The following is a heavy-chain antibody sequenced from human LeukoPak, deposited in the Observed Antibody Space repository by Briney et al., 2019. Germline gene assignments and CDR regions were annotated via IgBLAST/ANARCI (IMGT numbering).Heavy chain of an antibody. D-gene: IGHD3-22*01. CDR2: INPNSGGA. J-gene: IGHJ4*02. Sequence: GASVKVSCKASGYTFTGYYMHWARQAPGQGLEWMGWINPNSGGANYAQKFQGRVTMTRDTPISTAYMELTSLRSDDTAVYYCARAEVIDYWGQGTLVTVYS. V-gene: IGHV1-2*02. CDR3: ARAEVIDY. CDR1: GYTFTGYY.